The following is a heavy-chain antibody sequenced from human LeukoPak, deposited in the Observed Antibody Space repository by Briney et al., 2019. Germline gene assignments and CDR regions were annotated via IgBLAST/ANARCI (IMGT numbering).Heavy chain of an antibody. CDR2: IWYDGSNK. CDR3: ARASYRGANYFDY. D-gene: IGHD3-16*02. Sequence: PGGSLRLSCAASGFTFDDYAMHWVRQAPGKGLEWVAVIWYDGSNKYYADSVKGRFTISRDNSKNTLYLQMNSLRAEDTAVYYCARASYRGANYFDYWGQGTLVTVSS. V-gene: IGHV3-33*08. CDR1: GFTFDDYA. J-gene: IGHJ4*02.